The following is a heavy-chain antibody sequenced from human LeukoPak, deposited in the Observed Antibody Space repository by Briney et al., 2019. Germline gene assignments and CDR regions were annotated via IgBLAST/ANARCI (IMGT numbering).Heavy chain of an antibody. CDR2: IDPSDSYT. V-gene: IGHV5-10-1*01. D-gene: IGHD2-15*01. J-gene: IGHJ6*04. CDR1: GYSFTSYW. CDR3: ASPLSGLRGYGMDV. Sequence: GESLKISCKGSGYSFTSYWISWVRQMPGKGLEWMGRIDPSDSYTNYSPSFQGHVTISADKSISTAYLQWSSLKASDTAMFYCASPLSGLRGYGMDVWGKGTTVTVSS.